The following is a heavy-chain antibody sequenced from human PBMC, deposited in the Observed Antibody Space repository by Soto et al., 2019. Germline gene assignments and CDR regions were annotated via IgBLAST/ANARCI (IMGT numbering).Heavy chain of an antibody. Sequence: SETLSLTCAVSSASLDSDNWSWIRQPPGKGLEWIGYIYPNGRTNYNPSLRGRVAISIDKSKNQFSLRLDSVSSVFTLYLQMNSLKTEDTAVYYCTTGPSRVAGMGYWGQGTLVTVSS. CDR3: NSLKTEDTAVYYCTTGPSRVAGMGY. J-gene: IGHJ4*02. CDR2: IYPNGRT. V-gene: IGHV4-59*03. D-gene: IGHD6-19*01. CDR1: SASLDSDN.